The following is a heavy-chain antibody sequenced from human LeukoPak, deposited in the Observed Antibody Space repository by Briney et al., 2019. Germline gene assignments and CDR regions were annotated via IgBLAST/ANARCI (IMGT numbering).Heavy chain of an antibody. Sequence: GGSLRLSCAASGFTFSGYPIHWVRQAPGKGLEWVAVISYDGSNKYYADSVKGRFTISRDNSKNTLYLQLNSLRAEDTAVYYCARGPLIAAAGTWWGQGTLVTVSS. D-gene: IGHD6-13*01. CDR3: ARGPLIAAAGTW. V-gene: IGHV3-30-3*01. J-gene: IGHJ4*02. CDR2: ISYDGSNK. CDR1: GFTFSGYP.